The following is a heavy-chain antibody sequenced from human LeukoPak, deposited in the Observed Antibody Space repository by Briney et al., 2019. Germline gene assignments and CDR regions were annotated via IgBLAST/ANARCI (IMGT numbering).Heavy chain of an antibody. Sequence: SQTLSLTCTVSGGSISSGSYYWSWIRQPAGKGLEWIGRIYTSGSTNYNPSLKSRVTISVDTSKNQFSLKLSSVTAADTAVYYCARGGYSYGLDYFDYWGQGTLVTVSS. D-gene: IGHD5-18*01. J-gene: IGHJ4*02. CDR3: ARGGYSYGLDYFDY. CDR1: GGSISSGSYY. CDR2: IYTSGST. V-gene: IGHV4-61*02.